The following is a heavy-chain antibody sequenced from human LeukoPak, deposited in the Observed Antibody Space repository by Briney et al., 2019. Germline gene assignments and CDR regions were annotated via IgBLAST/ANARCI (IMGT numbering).Heavy chain of an antibody. CDR1: GSTVSSNS. CDR2: IYSAGST. Sequence: PGGSLRLSCTVSGSTVSSNSMSWVRQAPGKGLEWVSFIYSAGSTHYSDSVKGRFTISIDNSKNTLYLQMNSLRAEDTAVYYCARRAGAYTHPYDYWGQGTLVTVS. CDR3: ARRAGAYTHPYDY. J-gene: IGHJ4*02. D-gene: IGHD3-16*01. V-gene: IGHV3-53*01.